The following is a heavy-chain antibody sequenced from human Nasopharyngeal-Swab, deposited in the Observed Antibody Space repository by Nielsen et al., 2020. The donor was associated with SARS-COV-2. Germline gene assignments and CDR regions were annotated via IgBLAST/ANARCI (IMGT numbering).Heavy chain of an antibody. D-gene: IGHD6-19*01. V-gene: IGHV1-18*01. CDR3: ARSPVAGIYYFDY. CDR2: ISAYNGNT. J-gene: IGHJ4*02. Sequence: ASVKVSCKASGYTFTSYGISWVRQAPGQGLEWMGWISAYNGNTNYAQKLQGRVTMTRDTSTSTVHMELSSLRSEDTAVYYCARSPVAGIYYFDYWGQGTLVTVSS. CDR1: GYTFTSYG.